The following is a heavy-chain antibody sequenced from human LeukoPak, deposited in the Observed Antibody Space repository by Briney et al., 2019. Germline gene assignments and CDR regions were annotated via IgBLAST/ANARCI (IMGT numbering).Heavy chain of an antibody. V-gene: IGHV3-21*01. Sequence: KAGGSLRLSCAASGFTLSSYTMNWVRQAPGKGLEWVSSITTSSSYIYYADSVKGRFTISRDNAKNSLYLQMDSLRAEDTAVYYCARDGDILTGYYKYYFDYWGQGTLVTVSS. D-gene: IGHD3-9*01. CDR2: ITTSSSYI. CDR3: ARDGDILTGYYKYYFDY. J-gene: IGHJ4*02. CDR1: GFTLSSYT.